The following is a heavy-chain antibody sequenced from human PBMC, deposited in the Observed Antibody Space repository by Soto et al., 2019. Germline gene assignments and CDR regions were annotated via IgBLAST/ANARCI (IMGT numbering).Heavy chain of an antibody. Sequence: SETLSLTCTVSGASMKSFYFSWIRQPAGKGLEWIGRIYSSGSTTYNPSLKSRVTMSVDTARSQFSLKLTSVTAADTAVYYCARELLDQRPPAYYSYHYSKDVWGQGTTGTVSS. D-gene: IGHD2-2*01. J-gene: IGHJ6*02. CDR2: IYSSGST. CDR1: GASMKSFY. CDR3: ARELLDQRPPAYYSYHYSKDV. V-gene: IGHV4-4*07.